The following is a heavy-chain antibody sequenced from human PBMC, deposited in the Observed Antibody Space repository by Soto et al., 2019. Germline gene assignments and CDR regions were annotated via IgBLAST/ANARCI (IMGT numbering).Heavy chain of an antibody. J-gene: IGHJ6*03. D-gene: IGHD5-12*01. CDR1: GDSFNDYY. Sequence: QVQLVQSGAEVRKPGASVTVSCRSSGDSFNDYYIHWVRQAPGQGFEWRGWINPNGGVTKYAQKFQGGVSMTRDTSIRTVYVQLSRLRSDDTAVYYCARESGGATATLDYYYFYMDVWGTGTTVTVSS. CDR2: INPNGGVT. CDR3: ARESGGATATLDYYYFYMDV. V-gene: IGHV1-2*02.